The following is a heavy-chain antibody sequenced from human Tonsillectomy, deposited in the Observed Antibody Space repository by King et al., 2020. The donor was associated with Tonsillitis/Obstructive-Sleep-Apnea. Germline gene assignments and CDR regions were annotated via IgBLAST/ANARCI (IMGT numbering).Heavy chain of an antibody. CDR3: AHNLREANCGGGSCYPVGGDY. Sequence: TLKESGPTLVKPTQTLTLTCTFSGFSLRTSGVGVGWIRQPPGKALEWLAIIYWDDDKRYNPSLKSRLTITKDTSNNQVLLTMSNMDPVDTATYFCAHNLREANCGGGSCYPVGGDYWGQGTLVTVSS. J-gene: IGHJ4*02. D-gene: IGHD2-15*01. CDR2: IYWDDDK. V-gene: IGHV2-5*02. CDR1: GFSLRTSGVG.